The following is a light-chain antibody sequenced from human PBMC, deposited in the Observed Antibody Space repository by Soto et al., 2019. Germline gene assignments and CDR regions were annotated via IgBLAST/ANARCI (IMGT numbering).Light chain of an antibody. CDR3: QQYGSSPTWT. V-gene: IGKV3-20*01. CDR1: QTVSNNY. J-gene: IGKJ1*01. CDR2: GAS. Sequence: EIVLTQSPGTLSLSPGDRATLSCRASQTVSNNYLAWCQQKPGQAPRVIMYGASSRATGIPDRFSGSGSGTDFTLTISRLEPEDFAVYYCQQYGSSPTWTFGQGTKVDIK.